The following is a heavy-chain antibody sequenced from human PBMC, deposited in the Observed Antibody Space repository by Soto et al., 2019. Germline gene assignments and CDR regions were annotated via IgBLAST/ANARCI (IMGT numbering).Heavy chain of an antibody. CDR3: ARDREGYCSSTSCYRYYYYGMDV. CDR1: GYTFTSYG. D-gene: IGHD2-2*01. J-gene: IGHJ6*02. V-gene: IGHV1-18*04. Sequence: QVQLVQSGAEVKKPGASVKVSCKASGYTFTSYGISWVRQAPGQGLEWMGWISAYNGNTNYAQKLQGRVTMTTDTSTSTAYMELRSLRSDDTAAYYCARDREGYCSSTSCYRYYYYGMDVWGQGTTVTVSS. CDR2: ISAYNGNT.